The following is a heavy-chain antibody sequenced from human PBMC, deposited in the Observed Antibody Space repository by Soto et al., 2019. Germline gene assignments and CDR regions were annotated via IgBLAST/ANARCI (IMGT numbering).Heavy chain of an antibody. Sequence: GASVKVSCKASGYTFTTYGISWVRQAPGEGLEWLGWINTHNGNTNYAQNLQGRVFMTADTSTNTAYMELRSLRSDDTAMYYCARTSAAGKYYYGMDVWGQGTTVTVSS. CDR2: INTHNGNT. CDR3: ARTSAAGKYYYGMDV. D-gene: IGHD6-13*01. V-gene: IGHV1-18*01. J-gene: IGHJ6*02. CDR1: GYTFTTYG.